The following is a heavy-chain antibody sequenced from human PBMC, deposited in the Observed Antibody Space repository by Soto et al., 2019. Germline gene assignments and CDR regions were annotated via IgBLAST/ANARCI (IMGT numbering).Heavy chain of an antibody. CDR2: INAGNGKT. CDR1: GYTFTTYA. Sequence: ASVKVSCKASGYTFTTYAMHWVRQAPGQRLEWMGWINAGNGKTKYSQKFQDRVTITRDTSASTAYMELSSLRSEDTAVYYCARVESGESWGYYFDYWGQGNLVTVSS. CDR3: ARVESGESWGYYFDY. D-gene: IGHD3-10*01. J-gene: IGHJ4*02. V-gene: IGHV1-3*01.